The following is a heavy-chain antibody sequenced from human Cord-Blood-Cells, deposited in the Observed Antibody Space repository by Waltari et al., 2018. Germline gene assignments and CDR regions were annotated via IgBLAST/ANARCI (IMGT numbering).Heavy chain of an antibody. V-gene: IGHV4-34*01. Sequence: QVQLQQWGAGLLKPSETLSLTCAVYGGSFSGYYWSWIRQPPGKGLGWMGEINHSGSTNFDPAHKSRVTISVDTSKNQFSLKLSSVTAADTAVYYCARIRYGGSYYYYCYGMDVWGQGTTVTVSS. J-gene: IGHJ6*02. CDR3: ARIRYGGSYYYYCYGMDV. D-gene: IGHD1-26*01. CDR1: GGSFSGYY. CDR2: INHSGST.